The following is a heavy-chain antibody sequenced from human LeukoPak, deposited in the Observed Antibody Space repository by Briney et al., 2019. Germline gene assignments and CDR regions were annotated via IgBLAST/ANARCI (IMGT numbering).Heavy chain of an antibody. D-gene: IGHD5-12*01. CDR3: ARGGYSGYDYVNYFDY. J-gene: IGHJ4*02. V-gene: IGHV4-4*07. Sequence: SETLSLTCTVSGGSISTYYWSWIRQPAGKGLEWIGRIYTSGSTNYNPSLKSRVTMSVDKSKNQFSLKLSSVTAADTAVYYCARGGYSGYDYVNYFDYWAQGTLVTVSS. CDR2: IYTSGST. CDR1: GGSISTYY.